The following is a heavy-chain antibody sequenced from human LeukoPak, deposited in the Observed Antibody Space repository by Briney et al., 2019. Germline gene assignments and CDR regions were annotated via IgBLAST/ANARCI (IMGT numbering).Heavy chain of an antibody. D-gene: IGHD6-13*01. CDR1: GFTFSSYA. CDR3: AKHGISSSSSDIVFDY. V-gene: IGHV3-23*01. CDR2: ISGSGGST. J-gene: IGHJ4*02. Sequence: PGGSLGLSCAASGFTFSSYAMSWVRQAPGKGLEWVSAISGSGGSTYYADSVKGWFTISRDNSKNTLYLQMNSLRAEDTAVYYCAKHGISSSSSDIVFDYWGQGTLVTVSS.